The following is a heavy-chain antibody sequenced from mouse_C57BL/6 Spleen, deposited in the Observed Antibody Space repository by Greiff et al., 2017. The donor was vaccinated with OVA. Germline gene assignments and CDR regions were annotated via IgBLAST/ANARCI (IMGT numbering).Heavy chain of an antibody. D-gene: IGHD1-1*01. V-gene: IGHV14-3*01. CDR1: GFNIKNTY. J-gene: IGHJ1*03. CDR3: ARQFITTVGYFDV. CDR2: IDPANGNT. Sequence: VHVKQSVAELVRPGASVKLSCTASGFNIKNTYMHWVKQRPEQGLEWIGRIDPANGNTKYAPKFQGKATITGDTSSNTAYLQLSSLTSEDTAIYYCARQFITTVGYFDVWGTGTTVTVSS.